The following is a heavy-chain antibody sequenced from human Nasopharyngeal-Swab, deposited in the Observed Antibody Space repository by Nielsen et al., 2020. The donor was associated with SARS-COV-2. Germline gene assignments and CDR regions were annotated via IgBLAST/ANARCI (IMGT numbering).Heavy chain of an antibody. CDR3: ARVGTYCSSTSCFALGGNRCMDV. D-gene: IGHD2-2*01. J-gene: IGHJ6*03. V-gene: IGHV3-48*01. CDR2: ISSSSSTI. CDR1: GFTFSSYS. Sequence: GESLKISCAASGFTFSSYSMNWVRQAPGKGLEWVSYISSSSSTIYYADSVKGRFTISRDNAKNSLYLQMNSLRAEDTAVYYCARVGTYCSSTSCFALGGNRCMDVWGKGTAVTVSS.